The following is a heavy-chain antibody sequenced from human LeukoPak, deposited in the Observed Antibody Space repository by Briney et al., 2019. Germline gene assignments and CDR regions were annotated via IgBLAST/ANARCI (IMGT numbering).Heavy chain of an antibody. J-gene: IGHJ4*02. CDR3: EMAGPGAYSHH. D-gene: IGHD6-19*01. Sequence: SETLPHTFSLYGDSLSCELWTRLRQPPGKGLEWIGYIYSGSSSYNPSLQSRVTISVDTSMNQFSLKLTSMTAADTAVYYCEMAGPGAYSHHWGRGALVTVSS. CDR2: IYSGSS. CDR1: GDSLSCEL. V-gene: IGHV4-59*13.